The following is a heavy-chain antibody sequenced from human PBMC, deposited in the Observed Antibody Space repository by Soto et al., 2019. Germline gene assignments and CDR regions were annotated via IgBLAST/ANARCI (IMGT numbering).Heavy chain of an antibody. Sequence: SETLSLTCSVAGRSISSYYWSWIRQPPGKGLEWIGYIYYSVSTNYNPSLKSRVTISVDTSKNQFSLKLSSVTAADTAVYYCARHSPPMYDILTGTTLDPYYGMDVWGQGTTVT. D-gene: IGHD3-9*01. V-gene: IGHV4-59*08. CDR2: IYYSVST. CDR3: ARHSPPMYDILTGTTLDPYYGMDV. J-gene: IGHJ6*02. CDR1: GRSISSYY.